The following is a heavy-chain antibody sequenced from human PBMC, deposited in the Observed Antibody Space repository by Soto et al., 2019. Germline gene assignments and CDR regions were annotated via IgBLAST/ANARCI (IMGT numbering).Heavy chain of an antibody. D-gene: IGHD2-21*01. CDR2: IYYSGST. CDR3: AREGDCGGDCYSGFDH. Sequence: TSETLSLTCIVSGGSISSYYWSWIRQPPGKGLEWIGYIYYSGSTNYNPSLKSRVTISVDTSKNQFSLKLSSVTAADTAVYYCAREGDCGGDCYSGFDHWGRGTLVTVSS. CDR1: GGSISSYY. J-gene: IGHJ4*02. V-gene: IGHV4-59*01.